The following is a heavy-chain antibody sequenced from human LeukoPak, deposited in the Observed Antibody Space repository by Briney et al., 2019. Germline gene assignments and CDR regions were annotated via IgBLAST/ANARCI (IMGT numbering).Heavy chain of an antibody. V-gene: IGHV3-21*01. CDR3: ARDASSSPSDY. CDR1: GFTFSTYT. CDR2: ISSRSSYI. Sequence: PGGSLRLSCAASGFTFSTYTKNWVRQAPGKGLEWVSSISSRSSYIYYADSVKGRFTISRDNSKNTLYLQMNSLRAEDTAVYYCARDASSSPSDYWGQGTLVTVSS. D-gene: IGHD6-13*01. J-gene: IGHJ4*02.